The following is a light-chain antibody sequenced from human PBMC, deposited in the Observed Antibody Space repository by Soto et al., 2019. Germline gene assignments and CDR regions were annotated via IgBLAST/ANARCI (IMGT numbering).Light chain of an antibody. Sequence: QSALTQPPSASGSPGQSVTISCTGTSSDVGGYNYVSWYQQHPGKAPKLMIYEVSKRPSGVPGRFSCSKSGNTAALTVSGLAAAEEADYYCCSFSGSNTLVFGGGTKVTVL. J-gene: IGLJ3*02. V-gene: IGLV2-8*01. CDR1: SSDVGGYNY. CDR3: CSFSGSNTLV. CDR2: EVS.